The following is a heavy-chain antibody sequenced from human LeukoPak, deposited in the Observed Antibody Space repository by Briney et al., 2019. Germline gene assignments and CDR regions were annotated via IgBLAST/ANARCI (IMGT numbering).Heavy chain of an antibody. D-gene: IGHD4-17*01. Sequence: SGTLSLTCAVSGGSISSSNWWSWVRQPPGKGLEWIGEIYHSGSTNYNPSLKSRVTISVDTSKNQFSLKLSSVTAADTAVYYCANSIDFDYGDYYFDYWGQGALVTISS. CDR3: ANSIDFDYGDYYFDY. CDR2: IYHSGST. CDR1: GGSISSSNW. V-gene: IGHV4-4*02. J-gene: IGHJ4*02.